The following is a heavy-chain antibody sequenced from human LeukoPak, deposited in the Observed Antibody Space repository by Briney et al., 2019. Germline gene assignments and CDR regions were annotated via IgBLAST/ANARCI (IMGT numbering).Heavy chain of an antibody. CDR1: GFTFSDYY. CDR2: ISGSGGST. Sequence: GGSLRLSCAASGFTFSDYYMSWIRQAPGKGLEWVSAISGSGGSTYYADSVKGRFTISRDNSKKTLYLQMNSLRAEDTAVYYCSYYDSSDGYWGQGTLVTVSS. CDR3: SYYDSSDGY. J-gene: IGHJ4*02. D-gene: IGHD3-22*01. V-gene: IGHV3-23*01.